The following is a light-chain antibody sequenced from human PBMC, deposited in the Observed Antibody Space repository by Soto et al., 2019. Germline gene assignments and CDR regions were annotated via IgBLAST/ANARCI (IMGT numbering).Light chain of an antibody. CDR3: QQYDNLVT. Sequence: DLQMTQSPSSLSASVGDRVTITCQASQDISDFLNWYQQKPGKAPKILISDASNLQSGVPSRFSGSGYGTHFTFTISSLQPDDIATYYCQQYDNLVTFGGGTKVQIK. CDR1: QDISDF. J-gene: IGKJ4*01. CDR2: DAS. V-gene: IGKV1-33*01.